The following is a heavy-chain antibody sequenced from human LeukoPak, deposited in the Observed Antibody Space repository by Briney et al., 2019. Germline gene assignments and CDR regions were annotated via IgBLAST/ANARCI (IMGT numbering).Heavy chain of an antibody. CDR1: GFTVSSNY. Sequence: GGSLRLSCAASGFTVSSNYMSWVRQAPGKGLEWVSVIYSGGSTYYADSVKGRFTISRDNSKNTLYLQMNSLRAEDTAVYYCAKGDQQWLVLVIFYWGQGTLVTVSS. V-gene: IGHV3-53*01. CDR2: IYSGGST. J-gene: IGHJ4*02. D-gene: IGHD6-19*01. CDR3: AKGDQQWLVLVIFY.